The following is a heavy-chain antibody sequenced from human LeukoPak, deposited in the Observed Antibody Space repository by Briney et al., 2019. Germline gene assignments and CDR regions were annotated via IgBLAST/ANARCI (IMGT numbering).Heavy chain of an antibody. J-gene: IGHJ2*01. CDR1: GGSISSYY. D-gene: IGHD6-13*01. V-gene: IGHV4-59*01. CDR2: IYYSGST. CDR3: ARLMLYSSSWYAYWYFDL. Sequence: SETLSLTCTVSGGSISSYYWSWIRQPPGKGLEWIGYIYYSGSTNYNPSLKSRVTISVDTSKNQFSLKLSSVTAADTAVYCCARLMLYSSSWYAYWYFDLWGRGTLVTVSS.